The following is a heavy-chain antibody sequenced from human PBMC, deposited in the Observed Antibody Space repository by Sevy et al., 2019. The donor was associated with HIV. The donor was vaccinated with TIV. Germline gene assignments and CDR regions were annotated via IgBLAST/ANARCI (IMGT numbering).Heavy chain of an antibody. J-gene: IGHJ6*02. Sequence: GGSLRLSCSTSGFTFNSYWLTWVRQAPGKGLEWVANINQDGSEKNYVDSVKGRFTISRDNAQRSVFLQMRALRAADRGVYYCAREGSSYETYYIHYGMDVWGQGTTVTVSS. CDR2: INQDGSEK. D-gene: IGHD3-10*01. CDR3: AREGSSYETYYIHYGMDV. CDR1: GFTFNSYW. V-gene: IGHV3-7*01.